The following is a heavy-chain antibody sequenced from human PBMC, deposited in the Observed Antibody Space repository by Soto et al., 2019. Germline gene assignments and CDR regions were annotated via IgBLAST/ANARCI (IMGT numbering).Heavy chain of an antibody. V-gene: IGHV3-23*01. CDR3: AKVTSGY. CDR2: ISGGGVNT. J-gene: IGHJ4*02. CDR1: GFTFSSNA. D-gene: IGHD3-10*01. Sequence: EVQLLESGGGLVQPGGSLRLSCAASGFTFSSNAMSWVRQAPGKGLEWVSVISGGGVNTYYADSVKGRFTISRDNSKNTLYLQMNSLKADVTAVYYCAKVTSGYWGQGTLVTVSS.